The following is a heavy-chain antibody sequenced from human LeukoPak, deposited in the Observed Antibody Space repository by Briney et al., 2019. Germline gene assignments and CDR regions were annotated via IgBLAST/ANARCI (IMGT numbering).Heavy chain of an antibody. V-gene: IGHV4-34*01. J-gene: IGHJ3*02. CDR1: VESFSDYY. D-gene: IGHD2-2*01. Sequence: SETLSLTCAVYVESFSDYYWTWIRQPPGKGLEWVGEINHRGNTNYNPSLKSRVIISVDTSKNQFSLKLSSVTAADTAVYYCARGSKPPTSFFRYCSSNHCRTSAFDIWGQGTIVAVFS. CDR3: ARGSKPPTSFFRYCSSNHCRTSAFDI. CDR2: INHRGNT.